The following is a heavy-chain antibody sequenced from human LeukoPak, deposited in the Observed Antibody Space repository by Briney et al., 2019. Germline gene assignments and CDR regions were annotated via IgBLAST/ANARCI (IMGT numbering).Heavy chain of an antibody. CDR1: GFTFSNHW. D-gene: IGHD5-18*01. Sequence: GGSLRLSCAASGFTFSNHWMHWVRQAPGKGLMWVSRINRGGSRTDYADSVKGRFTVSRDDAKNTLYLQLNGLRAEDTAVYFCARGGRDTAMAHDYWGQGTLVTVSS. CDR3: ARGGRDTAMAHDY. J-gene: IGHJ4*02. CDR2: INRGGSRT. V-gene: IGHV3-74*01.